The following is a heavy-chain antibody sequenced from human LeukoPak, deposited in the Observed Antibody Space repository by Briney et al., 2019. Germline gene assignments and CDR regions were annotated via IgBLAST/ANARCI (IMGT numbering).Heavy chain of an antibody. CDR3: ARGRRFGYSYGYVWQDRDAFDI. CDR1: GVSITSYY. V-gene: IGHV4-4*07. CDR2: IHTSGST. J-gene: IGHJ3*02. Sequence: SETLSLTCTVSGVSITSYYWSWIRQPAGKGLEWIGRIHTSGSTNYNPSLKSRVTMSVDTSKNQFSLKLSSVTAADTAVYYCARGRRFGYSYGYVWQDRDAFDIWGQGTMVTVSS. D-gene: IGHD5-18*01.